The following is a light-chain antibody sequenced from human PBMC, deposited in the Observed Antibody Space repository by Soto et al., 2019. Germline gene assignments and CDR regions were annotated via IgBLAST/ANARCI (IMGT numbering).Light chain of an antibody. Sequence: DSRLTLFPSSLSAPFGVKGTIACRETHNIVMYLSWYQQKPGRGPKLMIYAACALRSGVRSTFSGSGCGTHSSLTLTISRLEPVDFAVYYWQQNGSSLTFGGGTKVDI. V-gene: IGKV1-39*01. CDR2: AAC. CDR1: HNIVMY. J-gene: IGKJ4*01. CDR3: QQNGSSLT.